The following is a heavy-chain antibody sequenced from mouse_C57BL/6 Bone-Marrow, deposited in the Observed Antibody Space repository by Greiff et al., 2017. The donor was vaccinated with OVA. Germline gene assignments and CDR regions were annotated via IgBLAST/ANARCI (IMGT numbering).Heavy chain of an antibody. CDR3: TTGYGSETWFAY. CDR1: GFNIKDDY. D-gene: IGHD1-1*01. J-gene: IGHJ3*01. CDR2: IDPENGDT. Sequence: EVQLQQSGAELVRPGASVKLSCTASGFNIKDDYMHWVKQRPEQGLEWIGWIDPENGDTEYASKFQGKATITADTSSNTAYLQLSSLTSEDTAIYYCTTGYGSETWFAYWGKGTLVTVSA. V-gene: IGHV14-4*01.